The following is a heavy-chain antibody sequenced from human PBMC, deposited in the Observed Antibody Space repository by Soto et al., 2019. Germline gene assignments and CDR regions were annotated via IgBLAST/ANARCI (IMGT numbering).Heavy chain of an antibody. CDR2: ISAYNGNT. CDR3: ATGGAYSSPYYYYGMDV. CDR1: GYTFTSYG. Sequence: ASVKVSCKASGYTFTSYGISWVRQAPGQGLEWMGWISAYNGNTNYAQKLQGRVTMTTDTSTSTAYMELRSLRSDDTAVYYCATGGAYSSPYYYYGMDVWGQGTTVTVYS. V-gene: IGHV1-18*01. D-gene: IGHD6-13*01. J-gene: IGHJ6*02.